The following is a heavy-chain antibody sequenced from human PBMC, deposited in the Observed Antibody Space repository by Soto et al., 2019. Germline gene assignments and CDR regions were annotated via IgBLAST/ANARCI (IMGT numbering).Heavy chain of an antibody. CDR2: IYTGYSAGRSP. J-gene: IGHJ6*02. CDR1: GYTLTTFF. Sequence: ASVKVSCKASGYTLTTFFMHWVRQAPGQGLEWMGVIYTGYSAGRSPTYAQKSQVRDIMTTDTSTSTVYMELSRLRSDDTVVYYCAREAIVAGATTGMDVWGQGTTVTVSS. D-gene: IGHD1-26*01. CDR3: AREAIVAGATTGMDV. V-gene: IGHV1-46*01.